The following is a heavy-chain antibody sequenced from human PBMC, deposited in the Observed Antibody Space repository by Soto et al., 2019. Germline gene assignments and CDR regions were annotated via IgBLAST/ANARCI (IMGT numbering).Heavy chain of an antibody. CDR1: GFTFSSYA. Sequence: GGSLRLSCAASGFTFSSYAMSWVRQAPGKGLEWVSAISGSGGSTYYADSVKGRFTISRDNSKNTLYLQMNSLRAEDTAVYYCAKVGSGYVDYGDQHYYYYGMDVWGQGTTVTVSS. CDR3: AKVGSGYVDYGDQHYYYYGMDV. CDR2: ISGSGGST. J-gene: IGHJ6*02. D-gene: IGHD4-17*01. V-gene: IGHV3-23*01.